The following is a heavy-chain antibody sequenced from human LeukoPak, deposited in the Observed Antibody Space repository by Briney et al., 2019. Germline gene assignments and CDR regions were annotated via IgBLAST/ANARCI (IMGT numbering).Heavy chain of an antibody. CDR1: GFTFSSYE. CDR3: TRDVGFRFDP. J-gene: IGHJ5*02. D-gene: IGHD2-15*01. V-gene: IGHV3-48*03. Sequence: PGGSLRLSCAASGFTFSSYEMNWVRQAPGKGLEWVSYISSTTNIRYYADSVKGRFTISRDNAKNSLYLQMRSLRAEDTALYYCTRDVGFRFDPWGQGTLVTVSS. CDR2: ISSTTNIR.